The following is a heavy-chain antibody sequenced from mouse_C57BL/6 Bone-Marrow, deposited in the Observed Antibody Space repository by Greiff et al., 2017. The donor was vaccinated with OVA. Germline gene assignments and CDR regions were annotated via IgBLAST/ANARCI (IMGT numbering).Heavy chain of an antibody. CDR1: GFNIKDDY. CDR2: IDPENGDT. J-gene: IGHJ3*01. Sequence: EVQLQQSGAELVRPGASVKLSCTASGFNIKDDYMHWVKQRPEQGLEWIGWIDPENGDTEYASKFQGKATITADTSSNTAYLQLSSLTSEDTAVYYCTTPYGSSYPAWFAYWGQGTLVTVSA. D-gene: IGHD1-1*01. CDR3: TTPYGSSYPAWFAY. V-gene: IGHV14-4*01.